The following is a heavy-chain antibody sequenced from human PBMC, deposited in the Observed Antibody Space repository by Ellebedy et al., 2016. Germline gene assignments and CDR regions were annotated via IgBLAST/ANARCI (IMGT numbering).Heavy chain of an antibody. Sequence: GESLKISCAASGFTFSSYSMNWVRQAPGKGLEWVSYISSSSSTIYYADSVKGRFTISRDNAKNSLYLQMNSLRDEDTAVYYCASLSPVSHYYYYGMDVWGQGTTVTVSS. CDR3: ASLSPVSHYYYYGMDV. CDR1: GFTFSSYS. J-gene: IGHJ6*02. V-gene: IGHV3-48*02. D-gene: IGHD3-22*01. CDR2: ISSSSSTI.